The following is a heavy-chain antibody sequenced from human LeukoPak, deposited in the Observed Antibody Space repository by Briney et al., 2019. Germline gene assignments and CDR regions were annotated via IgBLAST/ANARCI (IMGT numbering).Heavy chain of an antibody. J-gene: IGHJ4*02. D-gene: IGHD6-13*01. CDR2: IYYSGST. V-gene: IGHV4-59*01. CDR1: GDSIDSYY. Sequence: PSETLSLTCTVSGDSIDSYYWSWIRQPPGKGLEWIGYIYYSGSTNYNPSLKSRVTISVDTSKNQFSLKLSSVTAADTAVYYCARDWVAAAGNYFDYWGQGTLVTVSS. CDR3: ARDWVAAAGNYFDY.